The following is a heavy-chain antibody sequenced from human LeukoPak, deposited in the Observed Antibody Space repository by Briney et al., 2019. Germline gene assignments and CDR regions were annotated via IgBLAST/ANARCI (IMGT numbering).Heavy chain of an antibody. CDR3: ARDRDRYSSGWYLAGTFDY. Sequence: ASVKVSCKASGYTFTSYYMHWVRQAPGQGLEWMGIINPSGGSTSYAQKFQGRVTMTRDMSTSTVYMELSSLRSEDTAVYYCARDRDRYSSGWYLAGTFDYWGQGTLVTVSS. V-gene: IGHV1-46*01. CDR1: GYTFTSYY. J-gene: IGHJ4*02. CDR2: INPSGGST. D-gene: IGHD6-19*01.